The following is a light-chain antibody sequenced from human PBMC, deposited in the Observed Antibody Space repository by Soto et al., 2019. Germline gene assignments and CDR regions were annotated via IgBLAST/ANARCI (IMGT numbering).Light chain of an antibody. CDR1: QSVSSN. J-gene: IGKJ2*01. CDR2: GAS. Sequence: EIVMTQSPATLSVSPGERATLSCRASQSVSSNLAWYQQKPGQAPRLLIYGASTRATGIPGRFSGSRSGTEFTLTISSLQSEDFAVYYCEQYNNWPSTFGQGTKLEIK. CDR3: EQYNNWPST. V-gene: IGKV3-15*01.